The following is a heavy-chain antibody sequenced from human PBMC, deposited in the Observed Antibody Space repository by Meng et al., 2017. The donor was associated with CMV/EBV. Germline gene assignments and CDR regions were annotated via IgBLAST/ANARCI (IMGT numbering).Heavy chain of an antibody. CDR1: GFTFDDYA. D-gene: IGHD2-2*01. CDR3: AKDMLPAPFRVVVPAVDDAFDI. CDR2: ISWNSGSI. V-gene: IGHV3-9*01. J-gene: IGHJ3*02. Sequence: GGSLRLSCAASGFTFDDYAMHWVRQAPGKGLEWVSGISWNSGSIGYADSVKGRFTISRDNAKNSLYLQMNSLRAEDTALYYCAKDMLPAPFRVVVPAVDDAFDIWGQGTMVTVSS.